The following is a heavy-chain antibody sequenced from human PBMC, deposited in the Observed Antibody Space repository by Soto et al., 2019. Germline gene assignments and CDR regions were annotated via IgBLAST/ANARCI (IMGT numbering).Heavy chain of an antibody. Sequence: EVQLLGSGGGLVQPGGSLRISCAASGFTFSNYAMSWVRRAPGKGLGWISAISSRGDNTHHADSVRGRFTISRDNSKNMLYLEISTLRAEDTAVYYCAKCDWVFVKTSNYFFDYWGQGTLVTVSS. CDR1: GFTFSNYA. V-gene: IGHV3-23*01. CDR3: AKCDWVFVKTSNYFFDY. J-gene: IGHJ4*02. D-gene: IGHD3-9*01. CDR2: ISSRGDNT.